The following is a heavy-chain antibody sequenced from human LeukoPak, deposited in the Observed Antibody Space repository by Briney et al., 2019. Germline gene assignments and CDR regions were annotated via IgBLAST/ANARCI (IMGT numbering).Heavy chain of an antibody. V-gene: IGHV3-66*02. CDR1: GFTVSSNY. D-gene: IGHD1-26*01. CDR2: IYSGGST. Sequence: PGGSLRLSCAASGFTVSSNYMSWVRQAPGKGLEWVSVIYSGGSTYYPDSVKGRFTISRDNPKNTLYLQMNSLRAEDTAVYYCARLGSTLYYYYMDVWGKGTTVTVSS. CDR3: ARLGSTLYYYYMDV. J-gene: IGHJ6*03.